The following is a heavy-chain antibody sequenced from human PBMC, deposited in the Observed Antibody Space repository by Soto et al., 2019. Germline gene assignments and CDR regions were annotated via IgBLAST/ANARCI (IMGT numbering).Heavy chain of an antibody. V-gene: IGHV3-23*01. J-gene: IGHJ6*02. Sequence: EVQLLESGGGLVQPGESLRLSCAASGFTFSSYAMIWVRQAPGKGLEWVSVVSGSGGSTYYVDSVKGRFTISRDNSKNPLYLQMNSLRAEDTAVYYCAKSVNRHYYYTMDVWGQGTTVTVSS. CDR3: AKSVNRHYYYTMDV. CDR2: VSGSGGST. CDR1: GFTFSSYA. D-gene: IGHD4-17*01.